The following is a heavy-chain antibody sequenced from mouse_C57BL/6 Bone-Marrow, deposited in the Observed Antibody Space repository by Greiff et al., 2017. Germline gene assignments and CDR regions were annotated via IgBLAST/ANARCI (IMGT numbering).Heavy chain of an antibody. D-gene: IGHD1-1*01. CDR2: IDPENGDT. Sequence: EVQLQQSGAELVRPGASVKLSCTASGFNIKDDYMHWVKQRPEQGLEWIGWIDPENGDTEYASKFQGKATITADTSSNTAYLQLSSLTSEDTAVYYCTTRYYGRSGGYWYFDVWGTGTTVTVSS. CDR3: TTRYYGRSGGYWYFDV. J-gene: IGHJ1*03. CDR1: GFNIKDDY. V-gene: IGHV14-4*01.